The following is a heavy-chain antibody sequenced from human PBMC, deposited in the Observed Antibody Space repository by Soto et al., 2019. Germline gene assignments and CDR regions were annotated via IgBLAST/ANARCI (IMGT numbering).Heavy chain of an antibody. CDR2: IYYTGST. V-gene: IGHV4-31*03. J-gene: IGHJ4*02. Sequence: QVHLQESDPGLVKPSQTLSLACTVSGASINSDGYYWSWIRQHPGEGLVWIGYIYYTGSTYYNPSLMSRTTISIDMSNNQFSLNLRSVTAADTAIYYCARLRYNWSDEVFDYWGQGTLVTVSS. D-gene: IGHD1-20*01. CDR3: ARLRYNWSDEVFDY. CDR1: GASINSDGYY.